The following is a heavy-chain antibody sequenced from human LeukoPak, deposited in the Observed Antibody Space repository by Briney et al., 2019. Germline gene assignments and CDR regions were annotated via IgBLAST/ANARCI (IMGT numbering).Heavy chain of an antibody. D-gene: IGHD2-15*01. Sequence: SETLSLTCTVSGVPINSHYRSWIRQSAGKGLAWLGYMLFSGSTNYNPSLGGGITLSVDASKKQSSLNLSSVTAADTAVYYCARGGNWVGAAILIDYWGQGTLVTVSS. CDR2: MLFSGST. CDR1: GVPINSHY. V-gene: IGHV4-59*11. CDR3: ARGGNWVGAAILIDY. J-gene: IGHJ4*02.